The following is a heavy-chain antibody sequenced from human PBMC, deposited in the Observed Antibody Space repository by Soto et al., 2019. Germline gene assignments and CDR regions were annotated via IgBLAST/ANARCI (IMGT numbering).Heavy chain of an antibody. CDR3: ASARGYSTFRYGFPFDY. Sequence: QVQLVESGGGVVQPGRSLRLSCAASGFTFSSYAMHWVRQAPGKGLEWVAVISYDVNNKYYADSVKGRFTISRDNSKSTLYLQMNSLGPEDTALYFCASARGYSTFRYGFPFDYWGQGSLVTVSS. CDR1: GFTFSSYA. J-gene: IGHJ4*02. V-gene: IGHV3-30-3*01. D-gene: IGHD5-18*01. CDR2: ISYDVNNK.